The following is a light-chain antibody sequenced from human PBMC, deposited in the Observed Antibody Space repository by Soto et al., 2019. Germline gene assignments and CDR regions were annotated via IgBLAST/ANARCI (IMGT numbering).Light chain of an antibody. V-gene: IGKV3-20*01. J-gene: IGKJ4*01. CDR1: QSVSSSY. Sequence: EIVVTQSPGTLSLSPCERATLSXKASQSVSSSYLAWYQQKPGQAPRLLIYGASSRATVIPDRFSGSGSGTDFTLTISRLEPEDFAVYYCQQYKNSPPLTFGGGTKVDIK. CDR3: QQYKNSPPLT. CDR2: GAS.